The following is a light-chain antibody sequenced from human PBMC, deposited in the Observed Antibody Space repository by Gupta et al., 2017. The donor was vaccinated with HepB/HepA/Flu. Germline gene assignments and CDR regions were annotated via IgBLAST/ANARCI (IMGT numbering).Light chain of an antibody. CDR2: GNN. CDR1: SSNIGAGNH. Sequence: QSVLTQPPSVSGATGQKISTSCTWSSSNIGAGNHVQWYQQLPGPAPKVLIYGNNNRPSEVPDRFSGSTSGTSASLAIAGLQAEDEADYYCQSFNICLTGTVFGGGTKVAVL. J-gene: IGLJ1*01. V-gene: IGLV1-40*01. CDR3: QSFNICLTGTV.